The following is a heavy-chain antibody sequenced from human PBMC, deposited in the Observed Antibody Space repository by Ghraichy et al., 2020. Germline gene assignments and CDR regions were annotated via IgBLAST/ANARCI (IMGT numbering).Heavy chain of an antibody. Sequence: GESLNISCAASGFTFSSYWMSWVRQAPGKGPEWVADIKEDGSAKYYVDSVKGRFTISRDNAKNSLYLQMSSLRADDTAVYYCARGAYWAFDNWGQGTLVTVSS. J-gene: IGHJ4*02. CDR3: ARGAYWAFDN. CDR1: GFTFSSYW. CDR2: IKEDGSAK. V-gene: IGHV3-7*01. D-gene: IGHD2-8*02.